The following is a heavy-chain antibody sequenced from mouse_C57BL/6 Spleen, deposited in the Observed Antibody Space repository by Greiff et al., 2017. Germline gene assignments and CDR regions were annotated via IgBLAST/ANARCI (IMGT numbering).Heavy chain of an antibody. CDR2: ILPGSGST. CDR1: GYTFTGYW. CDR3: GRGGYCGSSYPFAY. V-gene: IGHV1-9*01. Sequence: VQLQQSGAELMKPGASVKLSCKATGYTFTGYWIEWVKQRPGHGLEWIGEILPGSGSTNYNEKFKGKATFTADTSSNTAYMQLSSLTTEDSAIXYCGRGGYCGSSYPFAYWGQGALVTVSA. J-gene: IGHJ3*01. D-gene: IGHD1-1*01.